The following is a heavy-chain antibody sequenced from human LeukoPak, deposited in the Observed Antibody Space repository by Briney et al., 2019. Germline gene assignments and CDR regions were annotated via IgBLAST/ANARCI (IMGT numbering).Heavy chain of an antibody. V-gene: IGHV4-59*01. Sequence: SETLSLTCTDSGGSISSYYWSWIRQPPGKGLEWIGYIYYSGSTNYNPSLKSRVTISVDTSKNQFSLKLSSVTAADTAVYYCARGDQPLLPSFFDYWGQGTLVTVSS. CDR1: GGSISSYY. D-gene: IGHD2-15*01. CDR2: IYYSGST. J-gene: IGHJ4*02. CDR3: ARGDQPLLPSFFDY.